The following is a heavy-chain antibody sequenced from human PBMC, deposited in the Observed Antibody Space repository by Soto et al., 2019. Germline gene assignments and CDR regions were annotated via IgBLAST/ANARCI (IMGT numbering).Heavy chain of an antibody. CDR3: RGLTTVSQDDY. CDR1: GGSFSGYY. V-gene: IGHV4-34*01. CDR2: INHSGST. J-gene: IGHJ4*02. Sequence: PSETLSLTCAVYGGSFSGYYWSWIRQPPGKGLEWIGEINHSGSTNYNPSLKSRVTISVDTSKNQFSLKLSSVTAADTAVYYRRGLTTVSQDDYWGQGTLVTVSS. D-gene: IGHD4-17*01.